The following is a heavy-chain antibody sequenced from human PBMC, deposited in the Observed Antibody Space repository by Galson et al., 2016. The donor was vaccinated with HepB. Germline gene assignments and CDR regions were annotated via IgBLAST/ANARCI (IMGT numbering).Heavy chain of an antibody. Sequence: SLRLSCAASGLTVSRSYMSWVRQAPGKGLEWVSIVHSGGRTYYPDSVKGRFTISRDTSKNTLYLQMNSLRADDTAVYYCARDYAAYGDPARYYYFEKDVWGQGTTVTVSS. V-gene: IGHV3-66*01. CDR1: GLTVSRSY. CDR2: VHSGGRT. CDR3: ARDYAAYGDPARYYYFEKDV. D-gene: IGHD4-17*01. J-gene: IGHJ6*02.